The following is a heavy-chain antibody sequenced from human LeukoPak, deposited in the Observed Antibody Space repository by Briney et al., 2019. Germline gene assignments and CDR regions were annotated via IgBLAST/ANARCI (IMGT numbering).Heavy chain of an antibody. J-gene: IGHJ4*02. V-gene: IGHV3-23*01. CDR2: ISDHGSLS. CDR3: VCYGIAPPY. CDR1: GFTFSRHD. Sequence: GGSLRLSCAASGFTFSRHDMNWVRQAPGKGLEWVSVISDHGSLSNYADSVKGRFTISGDNAKNTLYLQMNTLRVEDTAVYYCVCYGIAPPYWGQGTLVTVSS. D-gene: IGHD2-8*01.